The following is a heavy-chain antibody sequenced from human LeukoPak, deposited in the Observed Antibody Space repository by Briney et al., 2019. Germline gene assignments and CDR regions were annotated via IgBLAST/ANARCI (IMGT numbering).Heavy chain of an antibody. CDR2: IRSKAFGGTT. D-gene: IGHD3-22*01. J-gene: IGHJ4*02. CDR3: TRDTYYYDSSGYYQIDY. Sequence: GGSLRLSCTTSGFTLGDYAVSWVRQAPGKGLEWVGFIRSKAFGGTTEYAASVKGRFTISRDDSKSIAYLQMNSLKTDDTAVYYCTRDTYYYDSSGYYQIDYWGQGTLVTVSS. V-gene: IGHV3-49*04. CDR1: GFTLGDYA.